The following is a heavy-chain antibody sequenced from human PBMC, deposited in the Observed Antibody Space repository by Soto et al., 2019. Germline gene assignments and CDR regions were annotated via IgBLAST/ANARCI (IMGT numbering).Heavy chain of an antibody. Sequence: QVQLVQSGAEVKKPGSSVKVSCKASGGTFSSYAISWVRQAPGQGLEWMGGIIPIFGTANYAQKFQGRVTITADESTSTAYMELSRLRSEDTAVYYGARDDYPGYCTNGVCCSGVGWFDPWGQGTLVTVSS. CDR2: IIPIFGTA. CDR1: GGTFSSYA. CDR3: ARDDYPGYCTNGVCCSGVGWFDP. V-gene: IGHV1-69*01. D-gene: IGHD2-8*01. J-gene: IGHJ5*02.